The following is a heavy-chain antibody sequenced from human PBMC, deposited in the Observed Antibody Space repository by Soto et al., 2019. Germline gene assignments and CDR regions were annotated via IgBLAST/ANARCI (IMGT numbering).Heavy chain of an antibody. V-gene: IGHV3-74*01. J-gene: IGHJ4*02. Sequence: GGSLRLSCAASGFTFSIYWMHWVRQAPGEGLAWVSRINSDGSSTSYADSVKGRFTISRDNAKNTLYLQMNSLRAEDTAVYYCARNLLDLYSSSPGIDYWGQGTLVTVSS. CDR1: GFTFSIYW. CDR3: ARNLLDLYSSSPGIDY. D-gene: IGHD6-6*01. CDR2: INSDGSST.